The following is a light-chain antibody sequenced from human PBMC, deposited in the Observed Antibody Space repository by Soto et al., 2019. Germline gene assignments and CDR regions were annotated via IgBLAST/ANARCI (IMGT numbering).Light chain of an antibody. CDR2: GAS. J-gene: IGKJ1*01. V-gene: IGKV3-15*01. Sequence: EIVMTQSPAILSVSPGERATLSCRASQSLSSYLAWYQQKPGQAPRLLIYGASTRATGIPARFSGSGSGTEFTLTISSLQSEDFAVYYCQQYSNWPRTFGQGTKVDIK. CDR3: QQYSNWPRT. CDR1: QSLSSY.